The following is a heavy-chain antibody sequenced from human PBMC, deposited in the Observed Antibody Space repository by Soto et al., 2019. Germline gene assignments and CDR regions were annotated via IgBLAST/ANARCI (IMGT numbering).Heavy chain of an antibody. D-gene: IGHD3-3*01. Sequence: PSETLSLTCAVHGGSFRGYYWSWIRQRPGKGLEWIGEINHSGSTNYNPSLKSRFTISVDTSKNQFSLKLSSVTAADTAVYYCARIFYDFWSGPYYYGMDVWGQGTTVTVSS. V-gene: IGHV4-34*01. CDR1: GGSFRGYY. CDR2: INHSGST. CDR3: ARIFYDFWSGPYYYGMDV. J-gene: IGHJ6*02.